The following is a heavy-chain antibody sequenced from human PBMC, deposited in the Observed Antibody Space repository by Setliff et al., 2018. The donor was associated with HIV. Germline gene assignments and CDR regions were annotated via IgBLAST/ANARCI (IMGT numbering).Heavy chain of an antibody. Sequence: PSETLSLTCAVSGGSIGTANWWSWVRQPPGQGLEWIGEIYYSGNTNYNPSLKSRVTMSVDKPKNHLSLKLSSVTAADTAVYYCARGFMVRGVIHYYGMDVWGQGTTVTVSS. D-gene: IGHD3-10*01. CDR2: IYYSGNT. V-gene: IGHV4-4*02. CDR3: ARGFMVRGVIHYYGMDV. J-gene: IGHJ6*02. CDR1: GGSIGTANW.